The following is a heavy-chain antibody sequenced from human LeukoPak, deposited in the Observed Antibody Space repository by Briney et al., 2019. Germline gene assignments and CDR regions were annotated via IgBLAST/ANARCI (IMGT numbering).Heavy chain of an antibody. D-gene: IGHD6-13*01. V-gene: IGHV3-74*01. CDR3: AREGIAAAGTGRFDP. CDR2: INTDGSST. CDR1: GFTFSSYW. Sequence: PGGSLRLSCAASGFTFSSYWMHWVRQAPGKGLVWVSRINTDGSSTSYADSVKGRFTISRDNAKNTLYLQMNSLRAEDTAVYYCAREGIAAAGTGRFDPWGQGTLVTVSS. J-gene: IGHJ5*02.